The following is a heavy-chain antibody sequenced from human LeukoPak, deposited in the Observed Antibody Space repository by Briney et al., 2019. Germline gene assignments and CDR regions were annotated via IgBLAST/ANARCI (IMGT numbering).Heavy chain of an antibody. D-gene: IGHD3-10*01. J-gene: IGHJ3*02. CDR1: GYTFTSYA. CDR2: INAGNGNT. V-gene: IGHV1-3*01. CDR3: AILWFGDYDAFDI. Sequence: ASVKVSCKASGYTFTSYAMHWVRQAPGQRLEWMGWINAGNGNTKYSQKFQGRVTITRDTSASTAYMELSSLRSEDTAVYYCAILWFGDYDAFDIWGQGTMVTVSS.